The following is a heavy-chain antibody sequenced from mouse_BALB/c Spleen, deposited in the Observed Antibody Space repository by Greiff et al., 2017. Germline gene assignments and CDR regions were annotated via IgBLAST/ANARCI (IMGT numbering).Heavy chain of an antibody. D-gene: IGHD1-1*01. Sequence: QVQLKESGPGLVAPSQSLSITCTVSGFSLTDYGVSWIRQPPGKGLEWLGVIWGGGSTYYNSALKSRLSISKDNSKSQVFLKMNSLQTDDTAMYYCAKTHYYGSSYSYFDYWGQGTTLTVSS. J-gene: IGHJ2*01. CDR3: AKTHYYGSSYSYFDY. CDR2: IWGGGST. CDR1: GFSLTDYG. V-gene: IGHV2-6-5*01.